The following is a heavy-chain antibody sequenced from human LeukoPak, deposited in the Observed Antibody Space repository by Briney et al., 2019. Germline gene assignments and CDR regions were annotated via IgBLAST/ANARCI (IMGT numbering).Heavy chain of an antibody. CDR2: ISSNGGST. CDR1: GFTFSSYA. Sequence: GALRLSCAASGFTFSSYAMHWVRQAPGKGLEYVSAISSNGGSTYYANSVKGRFTISRDNSKNTLYLQMGSLRVEDMAVYYCARGEGTAMVTGFGFDYWGQGTLVTVSS. D-gene: IGHD5-18*01. CDR3: ARGEGTAMVTGFGFDY. J-gene: IGHJ4*02. V-gene: IGHV3-64*01.